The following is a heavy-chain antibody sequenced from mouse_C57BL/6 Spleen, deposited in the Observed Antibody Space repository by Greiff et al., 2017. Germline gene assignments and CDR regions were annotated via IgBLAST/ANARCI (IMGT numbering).Heavy chain of an antibody. Sequence: VQLQQSGAELARPGASVKLSCKASGYTFTSYGISWVKQRTGQGLEWIGAIYPRSGNTYYNEKFKGKAKLTADKSSSTAYMELRSLTSEDSAVYFCARGSSGYEYIDYWGQGTTLTVSS. J-gene: IGHJ2*01. CDR2: IYPRSGNT. V-gene: IGHV1-81*01. D-gene: IGHD3-2*02. CDR3: ARGSSGYEYIDY. CDR1: GYTFTSYG.